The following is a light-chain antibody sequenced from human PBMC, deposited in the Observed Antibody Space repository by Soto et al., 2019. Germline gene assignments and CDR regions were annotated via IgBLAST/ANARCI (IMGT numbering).Light chain of an antibody. J-gene: IGKJ4*01. CDR1: QSISSW. V-gene: IGKV1-5*03. CDR2: KAS. CDR3: QQYNSYPLT. Sequence: DIQMTQSPSTLSASVGDRVTIACRASQSISSWLAWYQQKSGKAPKLLIYKASSLESGVPSRFSGSGSGTEFTLTISSLQPDDFATYYCQQYNSYPLTFGGGTKVEIE.